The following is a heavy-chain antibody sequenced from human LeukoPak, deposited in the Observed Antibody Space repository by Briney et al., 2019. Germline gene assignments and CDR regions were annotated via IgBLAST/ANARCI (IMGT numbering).Heavy chain of an antibody. Sequence: PGGSLRLSCTASGFTFGDYAMSWFRQAPGKGLERVGFIRSKAYGGTTEYAASVKGRFTISRDDSKSIAYLQMNSLKTEDTAVYYCTRDPTCGGDCSGYFQHWGQGTLVTVSS. CDR1: GFTFGDYA. CDR3: TRDPTCGGDCSGYFQH. J-gene: IGHJ1*01. V-gene: IGHV3-49*03. D-gene: IGHD2-21*02. CDR2: IRSKAYGGTT.